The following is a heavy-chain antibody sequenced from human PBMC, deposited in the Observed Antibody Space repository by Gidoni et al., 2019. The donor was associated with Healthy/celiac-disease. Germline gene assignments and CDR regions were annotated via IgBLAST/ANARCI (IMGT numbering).Heavy chain of an antibody. D-gene: IGHD2-21*01. V-gene: IGHV3-48*02. CDR3: ARELLPPLIDGDGMDV. Sequence: EVQLVESGGGLVQPGGSLRLPCAASGFTFSSYSMNWVRQAPGKGLEWVSYISSSSSTIYYADSVKGRFTISRDNAKNSLYLQMNSLRDEDTAVYYCARELLPPLIDGDGMDVWGQGTTVTVSS. J-gene: IGHJ6*02. CDR1: GFTFSSYS. CDR2: ISSSSSTI.